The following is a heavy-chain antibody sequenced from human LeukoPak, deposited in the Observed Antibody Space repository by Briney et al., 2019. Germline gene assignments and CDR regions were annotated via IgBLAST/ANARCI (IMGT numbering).Heavy chain of an antibody. V-gene: IGHV4-34*01. Sequence: SETPSLTCGFSGGSFSGYHWSWIRQSPGKGLEWIAKIEHLGSANYNPSLKSRVTISVDTSKSQFSLNLTSVTAADTSVYYCARTRTGYCSGSTCYPGYFDLWDRGTLVTVSS. CDR1: GGSFSGYH. D-gene: IGHD2-15*01. CDR2: IEHLGSA. CDR3: ARTRTGYCSGSTCYPGYFDL. J-gene: IGHJ2*01.